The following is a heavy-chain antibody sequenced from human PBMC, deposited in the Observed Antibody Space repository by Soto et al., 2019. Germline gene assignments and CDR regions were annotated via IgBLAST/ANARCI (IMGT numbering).Heavy chain of an antibody. V-gene: IGHV3-15*07. J-gene: IGHJ6*02. D-gene: IGHD6-13*01. Sequence: GGALRLSCAASGFTFINAWMNWVRQAPWKGLEWVGRIKSKTDGGTTDYAAPVKGRFTISRDDSKNTLYLQMNSLKTEDTAVYYCTTDGPYSSSWPSTKYYYYGMDVWGQGTTVTVSS. CDR3: TTDGPYSSSWPSTKYYYYGMDV. CDR1: GFTFINAW. CDR2: IKSKTDGGTT.